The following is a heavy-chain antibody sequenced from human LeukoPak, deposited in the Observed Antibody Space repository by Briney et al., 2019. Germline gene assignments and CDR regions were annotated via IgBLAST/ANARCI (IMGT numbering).Heavy chain of an antibody. CDR1: GFTFSSYA. D-gene: IGHD1-26*01. CDR3: AKVDSGSYGGY. V-gene: IGHV3-23*01. CDR2: ISGSGGST. Sequence: GGSLRLSCAASGFTFSSYAMSWVRQAPGKGLEWGSAISGSGGSTYYADSVKGRFTISRDNSKNTLYLQMNSLRAEDTAVYYCAKVDSGSYGGYWGQGTLVTVSS. J-gene: IGHJ4*02.